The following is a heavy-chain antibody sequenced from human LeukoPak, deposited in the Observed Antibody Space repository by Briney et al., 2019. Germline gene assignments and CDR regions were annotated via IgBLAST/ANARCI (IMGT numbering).Heavy chain of an antibody. Sequence: GGSLRLSCAASGFTFSSYTMRWVRQAPGKGLEWVSSVTGSGDSTYADSVRGRFTVSRDNSKNTVYLQMNSLRAEDTAVYFCARRYNSYYFDYWGQGTLVPVSS. V-gene: IGHV3-23*01. J-gene: IGHJ4*02. CDR2: VTGSGDST. CDR1: GFTFSSYT. D-gene: IGHD1-20*01. CDR3: ARRYNSYYFDY.